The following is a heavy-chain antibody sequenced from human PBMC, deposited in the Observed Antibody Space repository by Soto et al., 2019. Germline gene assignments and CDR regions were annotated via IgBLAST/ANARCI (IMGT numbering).Heavy chain of an antibody. CDR1: VASVNSYS. CDR3: AKDREEGYNFYYGMDV. J-gene: IGHJ6*02. Sequence: PSETLSLTCSVSVASVNSYSWSLIRQSAGKGLECIWRIYTSASTNYSPSFKGRVTLSVDTSENQVFLKLTSVAAADTAIYYCAKDREEGYNFYYGMDVWGQGATVTLSS. CDR2: IYTSAST. V-gene: IGHV4-4*07. D-gene: IGHD5-12*01.